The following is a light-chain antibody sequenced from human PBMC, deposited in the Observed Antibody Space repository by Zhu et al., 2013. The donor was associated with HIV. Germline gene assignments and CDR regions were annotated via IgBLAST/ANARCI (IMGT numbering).Light chain of an antibody. V-gene: IGLV2-14*01. CDR3: QSYDNTLSGVI. CDR1: SSDVGGYNY. J-gene: IGLJ2*01. Sequence: QSALTQPASVSGSPGQSITISCTGTSSDVGGYNYVSWYQQHPGKAPKLVIYEVSNRPSGVSNRFSGSKSGNTASLTISGLQAEDEAEFYCQSYDNTLSGVIFGGGTKLTVL. CDR2: EVS.